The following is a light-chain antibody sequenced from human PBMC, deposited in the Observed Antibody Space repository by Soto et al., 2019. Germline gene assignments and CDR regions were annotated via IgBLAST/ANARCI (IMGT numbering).Light chain of an antibody. CDR1: SSDVGGYNY. CDR3: SSYTSSSTLYV. J-gene: IGLJ1*01. Sequence: QSVLTQPASVSGSPGQSITISGTGTSSDVGGYNYVSWYQQHPGKAPQLMIYDVSKRPSGVSNRFSGSKSGNKASLTISGLQAEDEADYYCSSYTSSSTLYVFGTGTKLTVL. CDR2: DVS. V-gene: IGLV2-14*01.